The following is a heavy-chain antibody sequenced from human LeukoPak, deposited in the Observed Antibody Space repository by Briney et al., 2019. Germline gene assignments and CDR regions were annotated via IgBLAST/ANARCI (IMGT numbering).Heavy chain of an antibody. CDR3: ARDNSVGDIAWWFDP. V-gene: IGHV1-46*01. D-gene: IGHD3-16*02. CDR1: GYSFTSHY. CDR2: INPSGSST. J-gene: IGHJ5*02. Sequence: ASVKVSCKASGYSFTSHYMHWVRQALGQGLEWMGLINPSGSSTLYAQKFQGRATMTRDMSMTTDYMELSSLRSEDTAVYYCARDNSVGDIAWWFDPWGQGTLVTVSS.